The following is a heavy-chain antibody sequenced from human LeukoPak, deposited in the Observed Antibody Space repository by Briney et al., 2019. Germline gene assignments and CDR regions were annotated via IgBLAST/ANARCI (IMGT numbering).Heavy chain of an antibody. CDR2: ISSSGSTI. D-gene: IGHD6-13*01. CDR3: ARSGIAAAGIYYGMDV. CDR1: GFTFSSYE. J-gene: IGHJ6*02. V-gene: IGHV3-48*03. Sequence: GGSLRLSCAASGFTFSSYEMSWVRQAPGKGLEWVSYISSSGSTIYYADSVKGRFTISRDSAKNSLYLQMNSLRAEDTAVYYCARSGIAAAGIYYGMDVWGQGTTVTVSS.